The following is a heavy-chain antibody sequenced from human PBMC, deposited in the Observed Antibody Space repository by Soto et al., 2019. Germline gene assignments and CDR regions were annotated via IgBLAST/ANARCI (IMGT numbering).Heavy chain of an antibody. D-gene: IGHD5-18*01. Sequence: PGESLKISCKGSGYSFTSYWIGWVRQMPGKGLEWMGIIYPGDSDTRYSPSFQGQVTISADKSISTAYLQWSSLKASDTAMYYWARQASMVTLNYYYGMDVWGQGTTVTVSS. CDR1: GYSFTSYW. CDR2: IYPGDSDT. V-gene: IGHV5-51*01. J-gene: IGHJ6*02. CDR3: ARQASMVTLNYYYGMDV.